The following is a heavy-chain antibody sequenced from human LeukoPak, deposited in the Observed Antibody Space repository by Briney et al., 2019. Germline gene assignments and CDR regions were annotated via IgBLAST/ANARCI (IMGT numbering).Heavy chain of an antibody. Sequence: PGGSLSLSCTASGFTVSNNYMGGVRQAPAKGREGVAVINTGGTAYYADSVTRRFTISRDKSKNTLYLQMNSLRAEDTAVYYCASIRYYYDSSGPWAFDIWGQGTMVTVSS. CDR2: INTGGTA. D-gene: IGHD3-22*01. CDR3: ASIRYYYDSSGPWAFDI. CDR1: GFTVSNNY. J-gene: IGHJ3*02. V-gene: IGHV3-66*01.